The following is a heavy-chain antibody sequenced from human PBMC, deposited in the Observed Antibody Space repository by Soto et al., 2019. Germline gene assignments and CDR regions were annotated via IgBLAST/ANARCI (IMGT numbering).Heavy chain of an antibody. CDR2: IFHSGST. Sequence: SETLSLICAVSGGSISSGGYSWSWLRQPPGKGLEWIGYIFHSGSTNYNPSLKSRVTISVDTSKNHFSLKLSSVTAADTAVYYCARGFSGYSSSWLKSAEYYFDYWGQGTLVTVSS. J-gene: IGHJ4*02. V-gene: IGHV4-30-2*01. D-gene: IGHD6-13*01. CDR3: ARGFSGYSSSWLKSAEYYFDY. CDR1: GGSISSGGYS.